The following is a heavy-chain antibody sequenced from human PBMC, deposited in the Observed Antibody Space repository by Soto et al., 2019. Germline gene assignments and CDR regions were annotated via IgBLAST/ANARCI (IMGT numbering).Heavy chain of an antibody. V-gene: IGHV1-3*01. D-gene: IGHD2-15*01. CDR2: INAGNGNT. J-gene: IGHJ4*02. CDR3: ARILGYCSGGSCDY. Sequence: GRSVKVSCKASGYSFTSYSMHWVRQAPGQRLEWMGWINAGNGNTKYSQKFQGRVTITRDTSASTAYMELSSLRSEDTAVYYCARILGYCSGGSCDYWGQGTLVTVSS. CDR1: GYSFTSYS.